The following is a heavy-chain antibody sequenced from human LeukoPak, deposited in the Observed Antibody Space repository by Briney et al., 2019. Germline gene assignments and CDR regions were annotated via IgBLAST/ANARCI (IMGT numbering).Heavy chain of an antibody. Sequence: ASVKVSCKASGYTFTSYGISWVRQAPGQGLEWMGWISAYNGNTNYAQKLQGRVTMTTDTSTSTAYMELRSLRSDDTAVYYCARDQYVVVPAALDYWGQGTLVTVSS. CDR3: ARDQYVVVPAALDY. CDR2: ISAYNGNT. D-gene: IGHD2-2*01. CDR1: GYTFTSYG. J-gene: IGHJ4*02. V-gene: IGHV1-18*01.